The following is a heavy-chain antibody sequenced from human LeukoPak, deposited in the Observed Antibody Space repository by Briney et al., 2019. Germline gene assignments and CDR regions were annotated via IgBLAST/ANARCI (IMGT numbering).Heavy chain of an antibody. D-gene: IGHD3-22*01. CDR2: IRIKANSYAT. CDR3: TRDDSSLASTGAFDI. Sequence: PGGSLRLSCAASGFTFSGSAMHWVRQASGKGLEWVGRIRIKANSYATAYAASVKGRFTISRDDSKNTAYLQMNSLKTEDTAVYYCTRDDSSLASTGAFDIWGQGTMVTVSS. CDR1: GFTFSGSA. V-gene: IGHV3-73*01. J-gene: IGHJ3*02.